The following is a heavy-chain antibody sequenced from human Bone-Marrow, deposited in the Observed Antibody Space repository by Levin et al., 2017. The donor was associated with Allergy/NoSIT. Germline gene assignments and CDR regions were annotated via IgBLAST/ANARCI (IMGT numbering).Heavy chain of an antibody. CDR2: INTGNGIT. CDR1: GYTFTSYA. CDR3: ARDLYCSGGSCHSDAVGL. J-gene: IGHJ3*01. D-gene: IGHD2-15*01. Sequence: GESLKISCKTSGYTFTSYAIHWVRQAPGQGLEWMGRINTGNGITKYSQKFQGRVTITADESTSTVYMELSSLRFEDTAVYYCARDLYCSGGSCHSDAVGLWGQGTMVIVSS. V-gene: IGHV1-3*04.